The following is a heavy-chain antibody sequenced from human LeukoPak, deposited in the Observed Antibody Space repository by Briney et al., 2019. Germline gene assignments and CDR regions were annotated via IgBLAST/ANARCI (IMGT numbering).Heavy chain of an antibody. CDR3: ARHTPSGAVDAFDI. V-gene: IGHV4-4*07. CDR1: GGSISSYY. CDR2: IYTSGST. Sequence: SETLSLTCTVSGGSISSYYWSWIRQPAGKGLEWIGRIYTSGSTNYNPSLKSRVAMSVDTSKNQFSLKLSSVTAADTAVYYCARHTPSGAVDAFDIWGQGTMVTVSS. J-gene: IGHJ3*02. D-gene: IGHD6-19*01.